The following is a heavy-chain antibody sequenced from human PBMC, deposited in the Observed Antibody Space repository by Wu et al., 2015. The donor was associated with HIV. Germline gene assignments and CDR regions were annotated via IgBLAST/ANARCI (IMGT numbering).Heavy chain of an antibody. CDR1: GFTFTSSA. V-gene: IGHV1-58*02. CDR3: AAYGSGSYYDWYFDL. J-gene: IGHJ2*01. Sequence: QMQLVQSGPEVKKPGTSVKVSCKASGFTFTSSAMQWVRQARGQRLEWIGWIVVGSGNTNYAQKFQERVTITRDMSTSTAYMELSSLRSEDTAVYYCAAYGSGSYYDWYFDLWGRGTLVTVSS. D-gene: IGHD3-10*01. CDR2: IVVGSGNT.